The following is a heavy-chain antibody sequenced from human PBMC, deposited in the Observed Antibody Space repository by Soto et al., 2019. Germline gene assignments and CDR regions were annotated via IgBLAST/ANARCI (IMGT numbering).Heavy chain of an antibody. J-gene: IGHJ4*02. Sequence: GTSVKLSCKVSGCTFSNYAIDCVRLAPGQGLEWMGWIDPSVGNRNFAQKFEGRVTMITDTSTTTVFLELRSLKSDDTAIYYCARDRLRGYDSSGFYSWGQGTLVTVSS. CDR1: GCTFSNYA. CDR2: IDPSVGNR. V-gene: IGHV1-18*01. CDR3: ARDRLRGYDSSGFYS. D-gene: IGHD3-22*01.